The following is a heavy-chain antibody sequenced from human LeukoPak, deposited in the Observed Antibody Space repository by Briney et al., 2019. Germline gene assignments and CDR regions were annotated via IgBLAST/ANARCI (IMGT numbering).Heavy chain of an antibody. V-gene: IGHV4-30-4*08. CDR1: GGSISSGDYY. Sequence: SETLSLTCTVSGGSISSGDYYWGWIRQRPGKGLEWIGYIYYSGSTYYNPSLKSRVTISVDTSKNQFSLKLSSVTAADTAVYYCAREPTVVTGAFDIWGQGTMVTVSS. CDR2: IYYSGST. CDR3: AREPTVVTGAFDI. J-gene: IGHJ3*02. D-gene: IGHD4-23*01.